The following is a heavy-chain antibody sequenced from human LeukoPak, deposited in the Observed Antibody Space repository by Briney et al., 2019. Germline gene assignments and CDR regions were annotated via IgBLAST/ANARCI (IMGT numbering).Heavy chain of an antibody. CDR1: GFTFSTHS. D-gene: IGHD2/OR15-2a*01. J-gene: IGHJ4*02. CDR3: TRDRIMTDY. V-gene: IGHV3-49*04. CDR2: IRGKAAGGTA. Sequence: GGSLRLSCAASGFTFSTHSMNWVRQAPGKGLEWVSFIRGKAAGGTAEYAASVQGRFTLSRDDSKSIAYLQMNSLKTEDTAVYYCTRDRIMTDYWGQGTLVTVSS.